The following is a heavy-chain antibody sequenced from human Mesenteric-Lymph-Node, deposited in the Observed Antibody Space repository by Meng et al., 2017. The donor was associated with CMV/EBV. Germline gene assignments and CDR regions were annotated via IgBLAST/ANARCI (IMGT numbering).Heavy chain of an antibody. Sequence: SGSTFTDYYILWVRQAPGQGPEWMGRISPHSGDTNYAQRFQGRVTMTRDTSISTVYMELSRLRSDDTAVYYCARGYHGSGSYSYFDYWGQGSLVTVSS. CDR1: GSTFTDYY. J-gene: IGHJ4*02. CDR3: ARGYHGSGSYSYFDY. D-gene: IGHD3-10*01. CDR2: ISPHSGDT. V-gene: IGHV1-2*06.